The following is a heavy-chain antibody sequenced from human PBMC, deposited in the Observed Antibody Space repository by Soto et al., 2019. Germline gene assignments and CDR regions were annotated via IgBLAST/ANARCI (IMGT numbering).Heavy chain of an antibody. CDR3: ARHVYGGTDMVFSTDYGMDV. J-gene: IGHJ6*02. CDR2: IYYSGST. Sequence: SEPLSLTCTVSGGSISSSSWSWMRQPPGRGLEWIGYIYYSGSTNYNPSLKSRVTISVDTSKNQFSLKLSSVTAADTAVYYCARHVYGGTDMVFSTDYGMDVWGQGTTVT. CDR1: GGSISSSS. D-gene: IGHD5-18*01. V-gene: IGHV4-59*08.